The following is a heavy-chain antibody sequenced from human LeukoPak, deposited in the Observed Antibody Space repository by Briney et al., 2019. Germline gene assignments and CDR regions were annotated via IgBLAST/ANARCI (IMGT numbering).Heavy chain of an antibody. J-gene: IGHJ3*01. Sequence: GGSLRLSCAASGFTFSDYYMSWIRQAPGKGLEWVSYISSSGSPIYYADSVKGRFTISGDNDNNLLHLEMNVLRAEDTAVYHCARDRHEPGPWGPGTMVTVSS. CDR1: GFTFSDYY. V-gene: IGHV3-11*04. CDR3: ARDRHEPGP. CDR2: ISSSGSPI.